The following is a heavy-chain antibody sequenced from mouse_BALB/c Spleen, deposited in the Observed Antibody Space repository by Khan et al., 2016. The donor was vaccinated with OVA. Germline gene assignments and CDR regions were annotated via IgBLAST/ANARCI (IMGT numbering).Heavy chain of an antibody. CDR1: GYTFTSYW. CDR3: TRKCFGNYGSWDY. V-gene: IGHV1-5*01. Sequence: VQLKQSGTVLARPGASVKMSCKASGYTFTSYWMHWVKQRPGQGLEWIGAIYPGNSDTNYNQKFKGKAKLTAVKSTSTAYLELNSMTSEDSAVYYCTRKCFGNYGSWDYVGQGTTLTVSS. J-gene: IGHJ2*01. CDR2: IYPGNSDT. D-gene: IGHD2-1*01.